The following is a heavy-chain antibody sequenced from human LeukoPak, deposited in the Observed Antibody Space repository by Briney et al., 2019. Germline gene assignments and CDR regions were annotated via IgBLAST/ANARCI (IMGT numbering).Heavy chain of an antibody. D-gene: IGHD1-26*01. J-gene: IGHJ3*02. Sequence: PGGSLRLSCAASGFTFSSYVMSWVRQAPGKGLEWVSSISGSGGHTDYADSVKGRLTISGDNSKNTLYLQMNSLRAEDTAVYYCAKDRVVGTTRGAFDIWGQGTMVTVSS. CDR2: ISGSGGHT. CDR1: GFTFSSYV. CDR3: AKDRVVGTTRGAFDI. V-gene: IGHV3-23*01.